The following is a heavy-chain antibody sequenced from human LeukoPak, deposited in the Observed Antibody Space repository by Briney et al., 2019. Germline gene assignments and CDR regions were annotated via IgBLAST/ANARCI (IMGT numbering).Heavy chain of an antibody. J-gene: IGHJ3*02. CDR2: INSDGSST. CDR1: GFTFSSYW. CDR3: VRDNRAYDSSGYYYWLGVEGHDAFDI. D-gene: IGHD3-22*01. V-gene: IGHV3-74*01. Sequence: GGSLRLSCAASGFTFSSYWMHWVRQAPGKGLVWVSRINSDGSSTSYADSVKGRFTISRDNAKNTLYLQMNSLRAEDTAVYYCVRDNRAYDSSGYYYWLGVEGHDAFDIWGQGTMVTVSS.